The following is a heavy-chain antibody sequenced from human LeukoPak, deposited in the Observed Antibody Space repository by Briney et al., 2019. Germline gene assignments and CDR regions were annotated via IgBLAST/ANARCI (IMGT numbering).Heavy chain of an antibody. Sequence: PGGSLRLSCAASGFTFSSYSMNWVRQAPGKGLEWVSSISSSSSYIYYADSVKGRFTISRDNARNSLYLQMNSLRAGDTAVYYCAREETLDAFDIWGQGTMVTVSS. CDR2: ISSSSSYI. J-gene: IGHJ3*02. V-gene: IGHV3-21*01. CDR1: GFTFSSYS. CDR3: AREETLDAFDI.